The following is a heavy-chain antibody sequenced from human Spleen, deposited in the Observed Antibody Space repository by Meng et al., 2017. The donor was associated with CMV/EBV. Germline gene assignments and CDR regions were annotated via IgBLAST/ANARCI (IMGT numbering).Heavy chain of an antibody. Sequence: ASVKVSCKASGYTFTGYYMHWVRQAPGQGLEWMGWINPNSGGTNYAQKFQGRVTMTRDTSISTAYMELSRLRSDDTAVYYCARDQGRGGGYFVDALDIWGQGTMVTVSS. CDR1: GYTFTGYY. J-gene: IGHJ3*02. D-gene: IGHD4-23*01. CDR3: ARDQGRGGGYFVDALDI. V-gene: IGHV1-2*02. CDR2: INPNSGGT.